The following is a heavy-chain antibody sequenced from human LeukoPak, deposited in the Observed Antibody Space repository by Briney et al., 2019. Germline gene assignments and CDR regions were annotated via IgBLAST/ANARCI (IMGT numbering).Heavy chain of an antibody. J-gene: IGHJ4*02. CDR2: IYYNRNT. Sequence: SETLSLTCTVSGGSISNYYWGWIRQPPGKGLEWIGYIYYNRNTNYNPSLKSRVTISVDTSKNQFSLKLTSVTAADTAVYYCARYSGLNGDYFDYWGQGTLVTVSS. V-gene: IGHV4-59*08. CDR1: GGSISNYY. D-gene: IGHD2-21*01. CDR3: ARYSGLNGDYFDY.